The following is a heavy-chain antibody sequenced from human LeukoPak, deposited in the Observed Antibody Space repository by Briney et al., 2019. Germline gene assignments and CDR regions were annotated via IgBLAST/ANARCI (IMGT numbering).Heavy chain of an antibody. CDR2: INRNGNT. CDR1: DEPFSGYY. CDR3: AIVASVLDKGEASDI. V-gene: IGHV4-34*01. Sequence: SETLSLTCAISDEPFSGYYWGWIRQPPGKGLELIGEINRNGNTDYNPSLKSRVSMSIDTSKNQFSLKLISVTAADTAVYYCAIVASVLDKGEASDIWGQGTMVTVSS. D-gene: IGHD4/OR15-4a*01. J-gene: IGHJ3*02.